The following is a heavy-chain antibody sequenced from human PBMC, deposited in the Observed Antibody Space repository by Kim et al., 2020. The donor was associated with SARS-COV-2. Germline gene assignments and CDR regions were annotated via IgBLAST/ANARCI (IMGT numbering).Heavy chain of an antibody. CDR3: ARQIYGSGSYGDGGYYFDY. V-gene: IGHV4-59*08. D-gene: IGHD3-10*01. CDR2: IYYSGST. J-gene: IGHJ4*02. CDR1: GGSISSYY. Sequence: SETLSLTCTVSGGSISSYYWSWIRQPPGKGLEWIGYIYYSGSTNYNPSLKSRVTISVDTSKNQFSLKLSSVTAADTAVYYCARQIYGSGSYGDGGYYFDYWGQGTLVTVSS.